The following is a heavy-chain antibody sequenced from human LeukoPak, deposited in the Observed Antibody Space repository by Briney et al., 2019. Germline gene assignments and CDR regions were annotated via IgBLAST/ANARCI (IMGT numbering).Heavy chain of an antibody. V-gene: IGHV3-66*01. CDR2: IYSGGST. D-gene: IGHD3-3*01. Sequence: GGSLRLSCAASGFTVSSNYMSWVRQAPGKGLEWVSVIYSGGSTYYADSVKGRFTISRDNAKNSLYLQMNSLRAEDTAVYYCVRGSLASGVVVYYYYYLDVWAKGPRSPSP. J-gene: IGHJ6*03. CDR3: VRGSLASGVVVYYYYYLDV. CDR1: GFTVSSNY.